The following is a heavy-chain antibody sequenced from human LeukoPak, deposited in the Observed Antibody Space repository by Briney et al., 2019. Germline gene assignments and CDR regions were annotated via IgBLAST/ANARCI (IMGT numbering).Heavy chain of an antibody. Sequence: GASVKVSCKVSGYTLTELSMHWVRQAPGKGLEWMGGFDPEDGETIYAQKFQGRVTMTEDTSTDTAYMELSSLRSEDTAVYYCATVPGYSSSWPLDYWGQGTLVTVSS. J-gene: IGHJ4*02. V-gene: IGHV1-24*01. D-gene: IGHD6-13*01. CDR3: ATVPGYSSSWPLDY. CDR2: FDPEDGET. CDR1: GYTLTELS.